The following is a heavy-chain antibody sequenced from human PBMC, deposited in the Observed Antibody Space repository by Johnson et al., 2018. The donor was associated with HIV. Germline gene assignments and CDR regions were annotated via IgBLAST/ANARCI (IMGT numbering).Heavy chain of an antibody. CDR3: AKDKKYSSAGAFDI. D-gene: IGHD6-25*01. Sequence: VQLVESGGGVVRPGGSLRLSCAASGFTFDDYGMSWVRQAPGKGLEWVSGINWNGGSTGYADSVKGRFTMSRDNAKNSLYLQMNSLRSEDTARYYCAKDKKYSSAGAFDIWGQGTKVTVAS. CDR1: GFTFDDYG. V-gene: IGHV3-20*04. CDR2: INWNGGST. J-gene: IGHJ3*02.